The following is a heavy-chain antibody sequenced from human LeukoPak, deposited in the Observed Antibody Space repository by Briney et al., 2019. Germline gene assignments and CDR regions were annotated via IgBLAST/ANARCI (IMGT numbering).Heavy chain of an antibody. D-gene: IGHD6-13*01. V-gene: IGHV1-3*01. CDR3: ARDPIGSRWPYYFDY. Sequence: AASVKVSCKASGYTFTTYAMRWVRQAPGQRLEWMGWINAGNGNTKYSQKFQARVTITRDTSASTAYMELSSLRSEDTAVYYCARDPIGSRWPYYFDYWGQGTLVTVSS. CDR2: INAGNGNT. CDR1: GYTFTTYA. J-gene: IGHJ4*02.